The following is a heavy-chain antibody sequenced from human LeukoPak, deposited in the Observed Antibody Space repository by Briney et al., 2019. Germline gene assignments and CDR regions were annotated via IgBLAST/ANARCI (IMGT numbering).Heavy chain of an antibody. D-gene: IGHD2-15*01. J-gene: IGHJ5*02. V-gene: IGHV1-69*01. CDR3: ARVDCSGGSCYTYNWFDP. CDR2: IIPIFGTA. CDR1: GGTFSSYA. Sequence: EASVKVSCKASGGTFSSYAISWVRQAPGQGLECMGGIIPIFGTANYAQKFQGRVTITADESTSTAYMELSSLRSEDTAVYYCARVDCSGGSCYTYNWFDPWSQGTLVTVSS.